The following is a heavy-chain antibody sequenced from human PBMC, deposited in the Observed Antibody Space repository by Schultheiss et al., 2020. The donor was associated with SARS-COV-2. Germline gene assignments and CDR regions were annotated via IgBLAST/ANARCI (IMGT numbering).Heavy chain of an antibody. CDR3: AKGLGLLWFGELLRMDV. D-gene: IGHD3-10*01. V-gene: IGHV3-11*04. J-gene: IGHJ6*02. CDR2: ISSSGSTI. CDR1: GFIVSSNY. Sequence: GGSLRLSCAASGFIVSSNYMSWIRQAPGKGLEWVSYISSSGSTIYYADSVKGRFTISRDNAKNSLYLQMNSLRAEDAAVYYCAKGLGLLWFGELLRMDVWGQGTTVTVSS.